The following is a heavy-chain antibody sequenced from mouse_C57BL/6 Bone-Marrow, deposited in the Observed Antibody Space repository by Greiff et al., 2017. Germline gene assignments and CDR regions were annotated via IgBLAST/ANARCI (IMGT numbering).Heavy chain of an antibody. CDR2: LNPGSGGT. D-gene: IGHD2-4*01. V-gene: IGHV1-54*01. Sequence: QVQLQQSGAELVRPGTSVKVSCKASGYAFTNYLIAWVKHRPGQGLAWIGVLNPGSGGTNYPAQFKGKATLTADNSSSTAYMQLSSLTSEDSAVYFCARTLYYDLDYYAMDYWGQGTSVTVSS. CDR1: GYAFTNYL. CDR3: ARTLYYDLDYYAMDY. J-gene: IGHJ4*01.